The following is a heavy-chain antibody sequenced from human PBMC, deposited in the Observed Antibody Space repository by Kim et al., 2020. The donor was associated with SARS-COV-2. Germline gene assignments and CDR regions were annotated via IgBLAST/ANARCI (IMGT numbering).Heavy chain of an antibody. V-gene: IGHV7-4-1*02. CDR3: ARDQVDGSGDPGYYYYYGMDV. CDR2: INTNTGNP. J-gene: IGHJ6*02. D-gene: IGHD3-10*01. Sequence: ASVKVSCKASGYTFTSYAMNWVRQAPGQGLEWMGWINTNTGNPTYAQGFTGRFVFSLDTSVSTAYLQISSLKAEDTAVYYCARDQVDGSGDPGYYYYYGMDVWGQGTTVTVSS. CDR1: GYTFTSYA.